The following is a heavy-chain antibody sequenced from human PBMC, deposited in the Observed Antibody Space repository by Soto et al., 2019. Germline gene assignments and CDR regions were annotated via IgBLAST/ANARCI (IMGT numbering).Heavy chain of an antibody. CDR2: ISYEGINK. D-gene: IGHD2-21*01. CDR3: ARVPDLRYCGTSCYPDS. J-gene: IGHJ4*02. Sequence: PGGSLRLSCAASGFTFSSDAMHWVRQAPGKGLEWVAVISYEGINKYYADSVRGRFTISRDNAKNTLYLQMNSLRGDDTAVYYCARVPDLRYCGTSCYPDSWGQGT. V-gene: IGHV3-30-3*01. CDR1: GFTFSSDA.